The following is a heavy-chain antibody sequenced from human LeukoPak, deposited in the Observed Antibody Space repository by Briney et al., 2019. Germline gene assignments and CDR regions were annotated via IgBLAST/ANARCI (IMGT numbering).Heavy chain of an antibody. J-gene: IGHJ5*02. CDR1: GYTFTSYY. D-gene: IGHD4-17*01. CDR2: INPNTGVT. V-gene: IGHV1-2*02. Sequence: ASVKVSCKASGYTFTSYYIHWVRQAPGQGLEWMGLINPNTGVTKFAQRFRGRVTMSRDTSISTAYMELNRLTSDDTAVYYCARGDYGRADPWGQGSLVTVSS. CDR3: ARGDYGRADP.